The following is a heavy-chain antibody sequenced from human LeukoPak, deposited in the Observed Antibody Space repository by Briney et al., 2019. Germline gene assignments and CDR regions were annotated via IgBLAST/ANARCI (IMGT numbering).Heavy chain of an antibody. CDR1: GFALSSYA. V-gene: IGHV3-23*01. D-gene: IGHD6-13*01. Sequence: GGSLRLSCAASGFALSSYAMSWVRQASGKGLEWVSATSSSDAGTYYADSVKGRFTISRDNSKNTLYLQMNSLRAEDTAVYYCAKVRSRYFDYWGQGTLVTVSS. J-gene: IGHJ4*02. CDR2: TSSSDAGT. CDR3: AKVRSRYFDY.